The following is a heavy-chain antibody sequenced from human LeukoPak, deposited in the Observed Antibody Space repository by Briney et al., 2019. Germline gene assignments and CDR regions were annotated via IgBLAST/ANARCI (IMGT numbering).Heavy chain of an antibody. V-gene: IGHV1-2*02. CDR3: TRYPDSTYYYVSGGYNYYFDY. CDR2: INPNSGGT. D-gene: IGHD3-22*01. CDR1: GYTFTGYY. Sequence: ASVKVSCKASGYTFTGYYMHWVRQAPGQGLEWMGWINPNSGGTNYAQKFQGRVTMTRDTSISTAYMELSRLRSDDTAVYYCTRYPDSTYYYVSGGYNYYFDYWGQGTLVTVSS. J-gene: IGHJ4*02.